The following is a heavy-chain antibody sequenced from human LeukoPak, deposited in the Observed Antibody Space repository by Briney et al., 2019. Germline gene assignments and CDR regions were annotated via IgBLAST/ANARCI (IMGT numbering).Heavy chain of an antibody. Sequence: SETLSLTCAVYGGSFSGYYWSWIRQPPGKGLEWIGEINHSGSTNYNPSLKSRVTISVDTSKNQFSLKLSSVTAADTAVYYCARHHKDFWSGYYKNWGQGTLVTVSS. CDR3: ARHHKDFWSGYYKN. CDR1: GGSFSGYY. CDR2: INHSGST. J-gene: IGHJ4*02. V-gene: IGHV4-34*01. D-gene: IGHD3-3*01.